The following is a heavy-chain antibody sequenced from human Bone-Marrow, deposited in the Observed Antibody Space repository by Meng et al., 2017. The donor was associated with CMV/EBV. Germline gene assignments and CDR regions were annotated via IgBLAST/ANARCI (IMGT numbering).Heavy chain of an antibody. V-gene: IGHV1-3*01. D-gene: IGHD1-7*01. CDR3: ARGAQAGTTYWFDP. CDR2: INAGNGNT. J-gene: IGHJ5*02. Sequence: KASGYTFTNYASHGVRQAPGQRLERMGWINAGNGNTKYSQNFQGRVTITTDTSATTVYMELSSLRSEETAVYYCARGAQAGTTYWFDPWGQGTLVTVSS. CDR1: GYTFTNYA.